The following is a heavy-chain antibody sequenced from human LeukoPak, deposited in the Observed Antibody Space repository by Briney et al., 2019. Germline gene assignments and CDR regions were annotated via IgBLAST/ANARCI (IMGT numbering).Heavy chain of an antibody. V-gene: IGHV1-69*01. CDR3: ASTGYYYDSSGYYNY. Sequence: SVKVSCKASGGTFSSYAISWVRQAPGQGLEWMGGIIPIFGTANYAQKFQGRVTITADESTSTAYMGLSSLRSEDTAVYYCASTGYYYDSSGYYNYWGQGTLVTVSS. J-gene: IGHJ4*02. CDR2: IIPIFGTA. D-gene: IGHD3-22*01. CDR1: GGTFSSYA.